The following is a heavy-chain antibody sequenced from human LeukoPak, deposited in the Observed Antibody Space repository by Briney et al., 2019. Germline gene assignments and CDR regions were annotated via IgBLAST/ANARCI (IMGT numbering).Heavy chain of an antibody. CDR1: GYTFTGYY. Sequence: ASVKVSCKASGYTFTGYYMHWVRQAPGQGLEWMGWINPNSGGTNYAQKFQGRVTITADESTSTAYMELSSLRSEDTAVYYCARELSSSWPQYYFDYWGQGTLVTVSS. CDR2: INPNSGGT. D-gene: IGHD6-13*01. V-gene: IGHV1-2*02. CDR3: ARELSSSWPQYYFDY. J-gene: IGHJ4*02.